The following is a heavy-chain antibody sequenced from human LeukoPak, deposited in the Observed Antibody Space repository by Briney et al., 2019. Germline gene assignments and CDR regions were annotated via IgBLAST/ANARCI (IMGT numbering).Heavy chain of an antibody. Sequence: PSETLSLTCTVSGGSISSYCWSWIRQPPGKGLEWIGYIYYSGSTNYNPSLKSRVTISVDTSKKQFSLKLRSVTAADTAVYYCAIGKCSSTSCYYYYYGMDVWGQGTTVTVSS. J-gene: IGHJ6*02. CDR3: AIGKCSSTSCYYYYYGMDV. CDR2: IYYSGST. D-gene: IGHD2-2*01. V-gene: IGHV4-59*12. CDR1: GGSISSYC.